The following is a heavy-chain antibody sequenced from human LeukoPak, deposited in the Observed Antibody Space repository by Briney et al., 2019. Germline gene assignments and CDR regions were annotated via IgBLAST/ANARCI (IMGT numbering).Heavy chain of an antibody. D-gene: IGHD6-13*01. Sequence: GGSLRLSCAASGFTFRNYVIHWVRQAPGKGLEWVSVISGSGGSTYYADSVKGRFTISRDNSKNTLYLQMNSLRAEDTAVYYCAKEQNTYSSSPPDYWGQGTLVTVSS. CDR1: GFTFRNYV. V-gene: IGHV3-23*01. CDR2: ISGSGGST. CDR3: AKEQNTYSSSPPDY. J-gene: IGHJ4*02.